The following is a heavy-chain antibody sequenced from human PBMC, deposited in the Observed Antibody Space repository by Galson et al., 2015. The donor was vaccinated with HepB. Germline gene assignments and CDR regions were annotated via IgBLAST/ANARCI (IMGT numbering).Heavy chain of an antibody. D-gene: IGHD3-3*01. CDR1: GGSTRNYF. CDR2: VYYSGIT. J-gene: IGHJ4*02. V-gene: IGHV4-59*08. CDR3: ARTRLMTVFGVTYPGSLDY. Sequence: ETLSLTCTVSGGSTRNYFWSWIRQSPGKGLEYIGYVYYSGITNYSPSLKSRGTISIDTSKNQFSLKLRSVTAADTAIYYCARTRLMTVFGVTYPGSLDYWGQGTLVTVSS.